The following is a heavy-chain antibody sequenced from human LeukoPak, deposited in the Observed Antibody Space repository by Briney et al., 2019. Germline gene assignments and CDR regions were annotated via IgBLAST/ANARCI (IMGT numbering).Heavy chain of an antibody. CDR1: GFNFSSFE. D-gene: IGHD3-10*01. J-gene: IGHJ5*02. CDR3: ASYGSGNL. Sequence: GGSLRLSRTASGFNFSSFEMNWVRQAPGKGLKWVAYISSSGDTISYADSVRGRFTVSRDNTKDSLHLQMNSLRGEDTAFYYCASYGSGNLWGQGTLVTVSS. V-gene: IGHV3-48*03. CDR2: ISSSGDTI.